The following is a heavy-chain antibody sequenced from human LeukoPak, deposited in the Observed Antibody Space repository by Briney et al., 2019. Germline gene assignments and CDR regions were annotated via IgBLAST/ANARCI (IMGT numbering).Heavy chain of an antibody. CDR3: ARDLAY. Sequence: GGSLRLSCAASGFTFSSYEMNWVRQAPGKGLEWVSYISSASAMHYADSVRGRFTISRDNAKNSLYLQMNSLRDEDTAVYYCARDLAYWGQGTLVTVSS. CDR2: ISSASAM. CDR1: GFTFSSYE. J-gene: IGHJ4*02. V-gene: IGHV3-48*03.